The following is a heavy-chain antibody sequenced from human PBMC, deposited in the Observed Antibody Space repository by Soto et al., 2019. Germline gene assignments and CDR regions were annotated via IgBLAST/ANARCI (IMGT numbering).Heavy chain of an antibody. CDR1: GFTVSNNY. CDR3: ARGYGDYYYAMDV. CDR2: LYSGGST. Sequence: EVQLVESGGDLVQPGGSLRLSCAASGFTVSNNYMNWVRQAPGKGLEWVSVLYSGGSTYYADSVKGRFTISRHNSKNTLYLQMNSLRVEDTAVYYCARGYGDYYYAMDVWGQGTTVTVSS. J-gene: IGHJ6*02. D-gene: IGHD4-17*01. V-gene: IGHV3-53*04.